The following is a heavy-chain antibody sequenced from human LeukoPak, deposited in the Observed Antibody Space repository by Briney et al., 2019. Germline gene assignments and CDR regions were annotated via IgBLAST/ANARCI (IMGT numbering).Heavy chain of an antibody. V-gene: IGHV4-59*11. CDR1: GGSISSHY. CDR3: VRIYYDSSGYYYVDY. CDR2: IYYSGST. J-gene: IGHJ4*02. Sequence: SETLSLTCTVSGGSISSHYWSWIRQPPGKGLEWIGYIYYSGSTNYNPSLKSRVTISVDTSKNQFSLKLSSVAAADTAVYYCVRIYYDSSGYYYVDYWGQGTLVTVSS. D-gene: IGHD3-22*01.